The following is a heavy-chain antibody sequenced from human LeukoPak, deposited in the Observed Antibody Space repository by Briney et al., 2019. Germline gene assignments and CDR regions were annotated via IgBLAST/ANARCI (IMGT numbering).Heavy chain of an antibody. CDR3: ARDRGSGWYFGDYYGMDV. V-gene: IGHV6-1*01. CDR2: TYYRSKWYN. CDR1: GDSVSSNSAA. D-gene: IGHD6-19*01. J-gene: IGHJ6*02. Sequence: SQTLSLTCAISGDSVSSNSAAWNWIRQSPSRGLEWLGRTYYRSKWYNDYAVSVKSRITINPDTSKNQFSLQLNSVTPEDTAVYYCARDRGSGWYFGDYYGMDVWGQGTTVIVSS.